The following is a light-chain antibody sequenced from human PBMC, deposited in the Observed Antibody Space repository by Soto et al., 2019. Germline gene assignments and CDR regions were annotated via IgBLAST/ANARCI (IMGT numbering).Light chain of an antibody. CDR1: QSFSSS. CDR2: DAS. Sequence: EIVMTQSPATLYVSPGERATLSCRASQSFSSSLAWYQQKPGQAPRLLIYDASGRDTGIPARFSGSGPGTEFTLTISSLQSEDFAVYYCQQYNNWPFTFGGGTKGEI. V-gene: IGKV3D-15*01. J-gene: IGKJ4*01. CDR3: QQYNNWPFT.